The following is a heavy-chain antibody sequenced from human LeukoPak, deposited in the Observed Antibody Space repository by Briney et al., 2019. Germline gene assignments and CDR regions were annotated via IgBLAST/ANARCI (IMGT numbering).Heavy chain of an antibody. J-gene: IGHJ6*03. V-gene: IGHV4-39*01. CDR1: GGSISTTTNS. D-gene: IGHD6-19*01. CDR2: IYYGGSP. Sequence: SETLSLTCNVSGGSISTTTNSWGWAWIRQRPTKGLEWIGSIYYGGSPYYTSSLKSRVTISVDTSKNQFSLKLSSVTAADTAVYYCARHADGDSSGWFHPVSYYYYMDVWGKGTTVTISS. CDR3: ARHADGDSSGWFHPVSYYYYMDV.